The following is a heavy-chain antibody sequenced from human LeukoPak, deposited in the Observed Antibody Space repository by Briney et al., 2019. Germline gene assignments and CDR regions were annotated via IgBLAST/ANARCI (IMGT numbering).Heavy chain of an antibody. D-gene: IGHD6-6*01. CDR3: ARVMAARQAFDY. J-gene: IGHJ4*02. CDR2: IIPIFGTA. CDR1: GYTFTGHY. V-gene: IGHV1-69*13. Sequence: SVKVSCKASGYTFTGHYMHWVRQAPGQGLEWMGGIIPIFGTANYAQKFQGRVTITADESTSTAYMELSSLRSEDTAVYYCARVMAARQAFDYWGQGTLVTVSS.